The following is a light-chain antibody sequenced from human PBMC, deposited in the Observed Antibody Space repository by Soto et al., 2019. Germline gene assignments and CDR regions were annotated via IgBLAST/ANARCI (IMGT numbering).Light chain of an antibody. Sequence: QSVLTRPPSASGSPGQSVTVSCTGTSSDVGGYNYVSWYQQYPGKAPKLMIYEVSKRPSGVPDRFSGSKSGNTASLTVSGLQAEDEADYYCSSYAGSNNLVFGGGTKLTVL. J-gene: IGLJ2*01. CDR2: EVS. V-gene: IGLV2-8*01. CDR3: SSYAGSNNLV. CDR1: SSDVGGYNY.